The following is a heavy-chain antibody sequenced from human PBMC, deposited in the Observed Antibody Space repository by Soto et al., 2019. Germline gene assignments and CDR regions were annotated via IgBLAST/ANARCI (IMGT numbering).Heavy chain of an antibody. J-gene: IGHJ3*02. CDR2: IYYSGST. Sequence: SETLSLTCTVSGGSISSYYWSWIRQPPGKGLEWIGYIYYSGSTNYNPSLKSRVTISVDTSKNQFSLKLSSVTAADTAVYYCARHGVNSPFRIWGQGTMVTVSS. D-gene: IGHD3-3*01. V-gene: IGHV4-59*01. CDR1: GGSISSYY. CDR3: ARHGVNSPFRI.